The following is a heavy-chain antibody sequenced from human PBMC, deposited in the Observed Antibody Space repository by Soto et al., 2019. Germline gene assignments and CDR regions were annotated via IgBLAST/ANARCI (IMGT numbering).Heavy chain of an antibody. V-gene: IGHV4-59*08. CDR1: GGSISSYY. D-gene: IGHD5-12*01. Sequence: ASETLSLTCTVSGGSISSYYWSWIRQPPGKGLEWIGYISYSGSTKYNPSLKSRVNISIDTSKNQFSLKLSSVTAADTAVYYCARHKVGFDAFDIWGQGTMVT. J-gene: IGHJ3*02. CDR2: ISYSGST. CDR3: ARHKVGFDAFDI.